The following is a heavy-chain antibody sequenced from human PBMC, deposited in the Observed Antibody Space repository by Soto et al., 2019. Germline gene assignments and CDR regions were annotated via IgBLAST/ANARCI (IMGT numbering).Heavy chain of an antibody. V-gene: IGHV3-23*01. CDR1: GFTFSSYA. CDR3: AKTGLNRYGGYDRFDY. J-gene: IGHJ4*02. D-gene: IGHD5-12*01. Sequence: GGSLRLSCAASGFTFSSYAMSWVRQAPGKGLEWVSAISGSGGSTYYADSVKGRFTISRDNSKNTLYLQMNSLRAEDTAVCYCAKTGLNRYGGYDRFDYWGQGTLVTVSS. CDR2: ISGSGGST.